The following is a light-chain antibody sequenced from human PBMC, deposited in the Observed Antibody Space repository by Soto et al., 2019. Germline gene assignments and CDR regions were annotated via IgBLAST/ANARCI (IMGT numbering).Light chain of an antibody. J-gene: IGLJ1*01. CDR2: GIS. CDR3: QSFDSGLSGYV. CDR1: SSNIGAGYD. Sequence: QSVLTQPPSVYGAPGQKVTISCTGGSSNIGAGYDVNWYQQLPGTAPKLLISGISDRPSGVPDRFSGSKSGTSASLAITGLQAEDETDYYCQSFDSGLSGYVFGTGTKLTVL. V-gene: IGLV1-40*01.